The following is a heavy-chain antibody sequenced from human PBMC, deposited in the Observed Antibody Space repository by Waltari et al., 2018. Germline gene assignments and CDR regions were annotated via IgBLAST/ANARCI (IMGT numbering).Heavy chain of an antibody. D-gene: IGHD3-10*01. Sequence: EVQLVESGGGLVKPGGSLRLSCAASGFTFSSYSMNWVRQAPGKGLEWVSSISSSSSYIYYADSVKGRFTNSRDNAKNSLFLQMNSLRAEDTAVYYCARDRPLSGSGFIDIWGQGTMVTVSS. J-gene: IGHJ3*02. CDR2: ISSSSSYI. CDR3: ARDRPLSGSGFIDI. CDR1: GFTFSSYS. V-gene: IGHV3-21*01.